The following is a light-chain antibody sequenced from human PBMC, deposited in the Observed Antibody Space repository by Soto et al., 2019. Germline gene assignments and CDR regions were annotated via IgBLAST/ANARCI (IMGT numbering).Light chain of an antibody. Sequence: EIVVTQSPATLSVSPGERATLSCRASQSVGNNFAWYQQKPGQAPRLLIFATSTRATGVPARFSGSGPGTEFTLTISGLQSEDFAVYYCQQYGDWPLTFGGGAKVEI. V-gene: IGKV3-15*01. CDR3: QQYGDWPLT. J-gene: IGKJ4*02. CDR2: ATS. CDR1: QSVGNN.